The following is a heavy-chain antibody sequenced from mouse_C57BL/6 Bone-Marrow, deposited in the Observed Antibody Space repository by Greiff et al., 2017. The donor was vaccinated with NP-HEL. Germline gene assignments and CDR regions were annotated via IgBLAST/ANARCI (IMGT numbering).Heavy chain of an antibody. D-gene: IGHD2-1*01. J-gene: IGHJ1*03. CDR2: ISSGGDYL. V-gene: IGHV5-9-1*02. CDR1: GFTFSSYA. Sequence: EVQRVESGEGLVKPGGSLKLSCAASGFTFSSYAMSWVRQTPEKRLEWVAYISSGGDYLYYADTVKGRFTISRDNARNTLYLQMSSLKSEDTAMYYCTREKPIYDGNYGWYFDVWGTGTTVTVSS. CDR3: TREKPIYDGNYGWYFDV.